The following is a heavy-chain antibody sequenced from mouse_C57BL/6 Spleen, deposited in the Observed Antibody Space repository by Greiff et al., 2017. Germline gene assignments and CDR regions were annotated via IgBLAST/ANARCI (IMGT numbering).Heavy chain of an antibody. CDR1: GYTFTDYE. CDR3: TRWDGGDS. V-gene: IGHV1-15*01. J-gene: IGHJ2*01. CDR2: IDPETGGT. D-gene: IGHD4-1*01. Sequence: QVQLQQSGAELVRPGASVTLSCKASGYTFTDYEMHWVKQTPVHGLEWIGAIDPETGGTAYNQKFKGKAILTADTSSSAAYMELRSLTSEDSAVYYCTRWDGGDSWGQGTTLTVSS.